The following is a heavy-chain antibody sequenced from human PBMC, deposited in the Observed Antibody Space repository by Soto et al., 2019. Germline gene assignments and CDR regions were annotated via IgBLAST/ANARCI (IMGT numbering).Heavy chain of an antibody. CDR2: ISAYNGNT. CDR3: ARLVFLYTGTTSGLVDY. V-gene: IGHV1-18*01. J-gene: IGHJ4*02. Sequence: ASVKVSCKASGYTFTSYGISWVRQAPGQGLEWMGWISAYNGNTNYAQKLQGRVTMTTDTSTSTAYMELRSLRSDDTAVYYCARLVFLYTGTTSGLVDYRGQGTLVTVSS. CDR1: GYTFTSYG. D-gene: IGHD1-1*01.